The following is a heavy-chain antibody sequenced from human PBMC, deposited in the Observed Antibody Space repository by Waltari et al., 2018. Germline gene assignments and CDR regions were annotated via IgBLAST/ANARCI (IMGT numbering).Heavy chain of an antibody. CDR3: AKYSSGSSHPPDAFDI. D-gene: IGHD6-19*01. V-gene: IGHV4-34*12. J-gene: IGHJ3*02. Sequence: QVQLQQRGAGLLQPSETLSLTCVVSGGSFNDYSWSGIRQPPGKGLEWIGEVFHEGTTSYNPSLKGRVTISVHTSNNQFSLKLTSVTAADEALYYCAKYSSGSSHPPDAFDIWGPGTEVTVSS. CDR1: GGSFNDYS. CDR2: VFHEGTT.